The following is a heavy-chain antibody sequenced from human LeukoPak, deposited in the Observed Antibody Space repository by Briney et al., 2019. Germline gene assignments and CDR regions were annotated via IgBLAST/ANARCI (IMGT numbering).Heavy chain of an antibody. V-gene: IGHV3-48*02. CDR2: ISSSISTI. CDR3: ARVGSSSSYHFDY. Sequence: GGSLRLSCGASGFTFSAYNKVWVRQTPGRGLEWLSFISSSISTIYYADSVKGRFTISRDNARNSLYLQMNSLRDEDTAVYHCARVGSSSSYHFDYWGQGTLVTVSS. J-gene: IGHJ4*02. D-gene: IGHD6-13*01. CDR1: GFTFSAYN.